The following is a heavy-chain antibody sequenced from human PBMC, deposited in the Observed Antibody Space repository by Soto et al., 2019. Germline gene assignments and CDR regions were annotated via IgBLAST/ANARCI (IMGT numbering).Heavy chain of an antibody. Sequence: EVQLVESGGGLVQPGGSLRLSCAASGFTFSSYWMSWVRQAPGKGLEWVANIKQDGSEKYYVDSVKGRFTISRDNAENSLLLQMNSLRAEDTAMYYCARGGGNLDYWGQGTLVTVSS. D-gene: IGHD1-1*01. CDR2: IKQDGSEK. J-gene: IGHJ4*02. CDR1: GFTFSSYW. CDR3: ARGGGNLDY. V-gene: IGHV3-7*03.